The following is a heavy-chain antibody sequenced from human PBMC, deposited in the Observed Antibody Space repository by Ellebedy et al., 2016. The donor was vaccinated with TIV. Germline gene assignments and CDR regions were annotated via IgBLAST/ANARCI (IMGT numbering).Heavy chain of an antibody. D-gene: IGHD6-6*01. CDR1: GGSFSGYY. V-gene: IGHV4-34*01. Sequence: SETLSLTXAVYGGSFSGYYWSWIRQSPGKGLEWIGEINHSGSTNYNPSLKSRVTISVDTSKNQFSLKLSSVTAADTAVYYCARIPYRSSSSGYYYYYMDVWGKGTTVTVSS. CDR2: INHSGST. J-gene: IGHJ6*03. CDR3: ARIPYRSSSSGYYYYYMDV.